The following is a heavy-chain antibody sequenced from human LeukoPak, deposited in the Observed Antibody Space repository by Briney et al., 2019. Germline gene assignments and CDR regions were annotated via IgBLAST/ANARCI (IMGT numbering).Heavy chain of an antibody. CDR3: ARDQTPGGGKGFDY. V-gene: IGHV3-30-3*01. Sequence: PGGSLRLSCAASGFTFSSYAMDWVRQAPGKGLEWVAVISSDGSNKYYADSVKGRFTISRDSSNNTLYLQMNSLRVDDTAVYYCARDQTPGGGKGFDYWGRGTLVTVSS. J-gene: IGHJ4*02. CDR1: GFTFSSYA. CDR2: ISSDGSNK. D-gene: IGHD1-26*01.